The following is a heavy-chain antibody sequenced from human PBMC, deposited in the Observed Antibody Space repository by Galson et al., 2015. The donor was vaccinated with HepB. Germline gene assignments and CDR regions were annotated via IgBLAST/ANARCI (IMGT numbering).Heavy chain of an antibody. CDR2: ISYDGSNK. D-gene: IGHD5-18*01. Sequence: SLRLSCAASGFTFSSYAMHWVRQAPGKGLEWVAVISYDGSNKYYADSVKGRFTISRDNSKSTLYLQMNSLRAEDTAVYYCAREARRAMGTFAPWGQGTLVTVSS. CDR1: GFTFSSYA. J-gene: IGHJ5*02. CDR3: AREARRAMGTFAP. V-gene: IGHV3-30*04.